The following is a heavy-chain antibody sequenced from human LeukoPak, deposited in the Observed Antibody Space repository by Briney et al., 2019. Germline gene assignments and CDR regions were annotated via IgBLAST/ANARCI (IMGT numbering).Heavy chain of an antibody. V-gene: IGHV1-2*04. D-gene: IGHD6-19*01. CDR3: ARGLGGWHRGYYYYGMDV. J-gene: IGHJ6*02. CDR2: INPNSGGT. Sequence: ASVKVSCKASGYTFTGYYMHWVRQAPGQGLELMGWINPNSGGTNYAQKFQGWVTMTRDTSISTAYMELSRLRSDDTAVYYCARGLGGWHRGYYYYGMDVWGQGTTVTVSS. CDR1: GYTFTGYY.